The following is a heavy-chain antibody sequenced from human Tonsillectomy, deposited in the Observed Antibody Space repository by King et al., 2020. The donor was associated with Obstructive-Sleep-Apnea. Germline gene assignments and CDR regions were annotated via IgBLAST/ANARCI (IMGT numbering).Heavy chain of an antibody. V-gene: IGHV3-30*04. Sequence: VQLVQPGGGGVQPGRSLRLYCAASGFTFRDYAMHWVLQAPGKGLGWVAIIFYDGGYQYYAYSVKGRFTISRDNSKNTLYLQMNTLRPEDTAVYYCTKEGSGSYYVYWGQGTLVTVSS. CDR3: TKEGSGSYYVY. J-gene: IGHJ4*02. D-gene: IGHD3-10*01. CDR1: GFTFRDYA. CDR2: IFYDGGYQ.